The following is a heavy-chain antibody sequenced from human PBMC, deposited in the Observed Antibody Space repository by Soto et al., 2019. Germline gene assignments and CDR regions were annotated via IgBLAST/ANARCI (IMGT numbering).Heavy chain of an antibody. J-gene: IGHJ3*02. CDR2: INHSGST. D-gene: IGHD6-19*01. CDR3: ARASVAGTFDI. Sequence: SETLSLTCAVYGGSFSGYYWSWIRQPPGKGLEWIGEINHSGSTNYNPSLKSRVAISVDTSKNQFSLKLSSVTAADTAVYYCARASVAGTFDIWGQGTMVTVSS. CDR1: GGSFSGYY. V-gene: IGHV4-34*01.